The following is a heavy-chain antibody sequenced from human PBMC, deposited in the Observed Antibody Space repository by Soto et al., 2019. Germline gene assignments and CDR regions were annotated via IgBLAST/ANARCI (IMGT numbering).Heavy chain of an antibody. D-gene: IGHD3-22*01. CDR2: IYYSGST. J-gene: IGHJ4*02. Sequence: SETLSLTCTVSGDSISSSSYYWGWIRQPPGKGLEWIGSIYYSGSTYYNPSLKSRVTISVDTSRIHFSLKLISVTAADTAVYYCARQSYDSSDYLDYWGQGTLVTVSS. V-gene: IGHV4-39*01. CDR1: GDSISSSSYY. CDR3: ARQSYDSSDYLDY.